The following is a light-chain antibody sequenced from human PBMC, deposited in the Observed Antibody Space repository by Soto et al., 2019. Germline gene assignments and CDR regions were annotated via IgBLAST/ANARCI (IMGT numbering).Light chain of an antibody. J-gene: IGKJ2*01. Sequence: EIVMTQSPATLSVSPGERATLSCRASKSVSSNLAWYQQKPGQAPRLLIYGASTRATGIPARFSGSGSGTEFTLTISSLQSEDSAVYYCQQYNNWHYTFGQGTKLEIK. CDR1: KSVSSN. V-gene: IGKV3-15*01. CDR2: GAS. CDR3: QQYNNWHYT.